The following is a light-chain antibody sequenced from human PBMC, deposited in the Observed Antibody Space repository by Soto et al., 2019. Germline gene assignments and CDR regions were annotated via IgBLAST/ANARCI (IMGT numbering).Light chain of an antibody. CDR3: QQYFSYPLS. J-gene: IGKJ4*01. V-gene: IGKV1-5*03. CDR2: KAW. CDR1: LSIDRW. Sequence: DIQMTQSPSTLSASVGDRVTITCRASLSIDRWRAWYQQKPGQAPNVLISKAWNLERGVPSRFSGSGSGTDFTLTISSLQPDDFATYYCQQYFSYPLSFGGGTKVE.